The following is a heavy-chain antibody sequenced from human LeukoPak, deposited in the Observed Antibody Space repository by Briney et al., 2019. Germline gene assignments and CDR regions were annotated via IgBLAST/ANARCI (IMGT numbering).Heavy chain of an antibody. D-gene: IGHD2/OR15-2a*01. CDR3: ARDPGRIGFDY. CDR2: IKQDGSEM. CDR1: GFTFNNYW. J-gene: IGHJ4*02. Sequence: GGSLRLSCAASGFTFNNYWMSWVRQAPGKGLEWVANIKQDGSEMYYVESVKGRFTISRDNAKNSLFLQMTSLRAEDTAVYYCARDPGRIGFDYWGQGTLVTVSS. V-gene: IGHV3-7*03.